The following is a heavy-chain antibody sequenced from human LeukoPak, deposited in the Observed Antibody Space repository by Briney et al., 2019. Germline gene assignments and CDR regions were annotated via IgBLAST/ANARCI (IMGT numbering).Heavy chain of an antibody. V-gene: IGHV1-8*02. CDR3: ARGPSGNLDY. D-gene: IGHD4-23*01. Sequence: ASVKVSCKASGYTFTSYYMHWVRQAPGQGLEWMGWMNPNSGNTGYAQKFQGRVTMTRNTSISTAYMELSSLRSEDTAVYYCARGPSGNLDYWGQGTLVTVSS. CDR2: MNPNSGNT. J-gene: IGHJ4*02. CDR1: GYTFTSYY.